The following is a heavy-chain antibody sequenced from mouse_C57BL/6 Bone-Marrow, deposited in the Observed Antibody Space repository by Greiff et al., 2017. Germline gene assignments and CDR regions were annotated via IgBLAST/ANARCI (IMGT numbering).Heavy chain of an antibody. CDR3: AKRYDYNYYAMDY. CDR1: GFSLTSYG. V-gene: IGHV2-5*01. Sequence: VQLQQSGPGLVQPSQSLSITCTVSGFSLTSYGVHWVRQSPGKGLEWLGVIWRGGSTDYNAAFMSRLSITKDTSKSQVFFKMNSLQADDTARYYCAKRYDYNYYAMDYWGQGTSVTGSS. D-gene: IGHD2-4*01. J-gene: IGHJ4*01. CDR2: IWRGGST.